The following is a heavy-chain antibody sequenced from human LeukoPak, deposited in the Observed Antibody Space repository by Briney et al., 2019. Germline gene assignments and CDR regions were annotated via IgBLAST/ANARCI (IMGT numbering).Heavy chain of an antibody. J-gene: IGHJ4*02. Sequence: GGSLRLSCAASGFIFSSYSMIWVRQAPGKGLEWVASISLSGSSIYYADSVKGRFTISRDNAKNSLYLRMNSLRVDDTAVYYCARERFHGSGAPKYDYWGQGTLVTVSS. D-gene: IGHD3-10*01. CDR2: ISLSGSSI. V-gene: IGHV3-21*01. CDR3: ARERFHGSGAPKYDY. CDR1: GFIFSSYS.